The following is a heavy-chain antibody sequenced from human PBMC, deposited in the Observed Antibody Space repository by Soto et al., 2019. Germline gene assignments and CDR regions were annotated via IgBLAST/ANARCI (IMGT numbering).Heavy chain of an antibody. CDR3: ARDRGVRRDYYYGMDV. V-gene: IGHV3-30-3*01. Sequence: PGGSLRLSCAASGFTFSSYAMHWVRQAPGKGLEWVAVISYDGSNKYYADSVKGRFTISRDNSKNTLYLQMNSLRAEDTAVYYCARDRGVRRDYYYGMDVWGQGTTVTVS. CDR2: ISYDGSNK. D-gene: IGHD6-13*01. CDR1: GFTFSSYA. J-gene: IGHJ6*02.